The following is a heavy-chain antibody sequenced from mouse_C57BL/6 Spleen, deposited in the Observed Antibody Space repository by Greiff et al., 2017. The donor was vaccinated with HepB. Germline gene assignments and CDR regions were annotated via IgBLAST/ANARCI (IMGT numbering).Heavy chain of an antibody. Sequence: EVKLMESGGGLVKPGGSLKLSCAASGFTFSSYAMSWVRQTPEKRLEWVATISDGGSYTYYPDNVKGRFTISRNNAKNNLYLQMSHLKSEDTSMYYCARDRKYGSSVYYFDYWGQGTTLTVSS. J-gene: IGHJ2*01. D-gene: IGHD1-1*01. CDR1: GFTFSSYA. V-gene: IGHV5-4*01. CDR3: ARDRKYGSSVYYFDY. CDR2: ISDGGSYT.